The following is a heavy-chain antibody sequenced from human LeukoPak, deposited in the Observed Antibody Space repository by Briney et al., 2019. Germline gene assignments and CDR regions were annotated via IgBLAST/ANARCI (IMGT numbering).Heavy chain of an antibody. V-gene: IGHV3-30*02. CDR1: GFTFSSYG. Sequence: GGSLRLSCAASGFTFSSYGMHWVRQAPGKGLEWVAFIRYDGSNKYYADSVKGRFTIFRDNSKNTLYLQMNSLRAEDTAVYYCAKVGDIVVVPSADYYMDVWGKGTTVTVSS. D-gene: IGHD2-2*01. CDR2: IRYDGSNK. J-gene: IGHJ6*03. CDR3: AKVGDIVVVPSADYYMDV.